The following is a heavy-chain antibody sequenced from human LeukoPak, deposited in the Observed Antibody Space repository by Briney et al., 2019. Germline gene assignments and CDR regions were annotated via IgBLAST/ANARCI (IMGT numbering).Heavy chain of an antibody. CDR2: ISPSSSTI. Sequence: PGGSLRLSCAASGFTFSTNSMNWVRQAPGKGLEWISYISPSSSTIYYADSVKGRFTTSRDNAKNSLYLQMDSLRAEDTAVYYCARGGSACDIWGQGTMVTVSS. CDR3: ARGGSACDI. J-gene: IGHJ3*02. V-gene: IGHV3-48*04. D-gene: IGHD1-26*01. CDR1: GFTFSTNS.